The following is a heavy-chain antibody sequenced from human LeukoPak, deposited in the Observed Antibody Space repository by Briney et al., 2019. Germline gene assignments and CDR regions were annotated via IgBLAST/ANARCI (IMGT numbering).Heavy chain of an antibody. J-gene: IGHJ6*03. Sequence: SETLSLTCTVSGYSISSGYYWGWIRQPPGKGLEWIGSIYHSGSTYYNPSLKSRVTISVDTSKNQFSLKLSSVTAADTAVYHCARAGYYYYYMDVWGKGTTVTVSS. CDR3: ARAGYYYYYMDV. CDR1: GYSISSGYY. V-gene: IGHV4-38-2*02. CDR2: IYHSGST.